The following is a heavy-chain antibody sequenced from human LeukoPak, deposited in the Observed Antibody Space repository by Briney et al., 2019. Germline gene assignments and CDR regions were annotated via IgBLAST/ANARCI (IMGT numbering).Heavy chain of an antibody. Sequence: SETLSLTCTVSGGSISSSSYYWGWIRQPPGKGLEWIGSIYYSGSTYYNPSLKSRVTISVDTSKNQFSLKLSSVTAADTAVYYCARGPLGKLRYFDWLLTRTFDYWGQGTLVTVSS. CDR1: GGSISSSSYY. CDR2: IYYSGST. J-gene: IGHJ4*02. CDR3: ARGPLGKLRYFDWLLTRTFDY. D-gene: IGHD3-9*01. V-gene: IGHV4-39*01.